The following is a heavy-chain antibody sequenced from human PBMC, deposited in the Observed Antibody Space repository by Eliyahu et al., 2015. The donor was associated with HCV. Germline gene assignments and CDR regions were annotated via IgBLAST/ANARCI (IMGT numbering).Heavy chain of an antibody. D-gene: IGHD2-2*01. V-gene: IGHV4-39*07. CDR1: GGSISSXSYS. CDR3: VRICDCSSANCHNWECSHYFNMDV. CDR2: VYFSGRT. J-gene: IGHJ6*03. Sequence: QVQLQESGPGLVKPSETLSLTCIVSGGSISSXSYSWGWIRQPPGKGLEWIGTVYFSGRTYFSGSLKSRVSMSVDTSKNQFSLKLGSVTAADTAVYYCVRICDCSSANCHNWECSHYFNMDVWGQGTTVTVSS.